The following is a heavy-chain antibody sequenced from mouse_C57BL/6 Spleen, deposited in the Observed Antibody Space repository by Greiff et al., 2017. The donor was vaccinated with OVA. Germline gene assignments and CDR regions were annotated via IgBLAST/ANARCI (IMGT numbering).Heavy chain of an antibody. CDR3: ARSRSGRDSEAMDY. J-gene: IGHJ4*01. CDR1: GYAFSSSW. Sequence: LVESGPELVKPGASVKISCKASGYAFSSSWMNWVKQRPGKGLEWIGRIYPGDGDTNYNGKFKGKATLTADKSSSTAYMQLSSLTSEDSAVYFCARSRSGRDSEAMDYWGQGTSVTVSS. V-gene: IGHV1-82*01. CDR2: IYPGDGDT. D-gene: IGHD2-4*01.